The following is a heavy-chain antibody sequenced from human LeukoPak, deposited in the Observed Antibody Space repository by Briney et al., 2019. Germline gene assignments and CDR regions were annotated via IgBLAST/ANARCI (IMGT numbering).Heavy chain of an antibody. J-gene: IGHJ4*02. CDR2: ISAYNCNT. CDR1: GYTFTSYG. V-gene: IGHV1-18*01. D-gene: IGHD6-13*01. Sequence: ASVKVSCKASGYTFTSYGISWVRQAPGQGLEWMGWISAYNCNTNYAQKLQGRVTMTTDTSTSTAYMELRSLRSDDTAVYYCARDLEVLGSSSHLTDWGQGTLVTVSS. CDR3: ARDLEVLGSSSHLTD.